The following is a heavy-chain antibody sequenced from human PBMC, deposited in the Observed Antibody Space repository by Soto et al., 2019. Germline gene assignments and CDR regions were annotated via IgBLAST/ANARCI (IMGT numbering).Heavy chain of an antibody. CDR2: LNAGNSNR. CDR1: GYTFTNNA. CDR3: ARGYEFVWWSYRSDAFDI. J-gene: IGHJ3*02. V-gene: IGHV1-3*01. Sequence: AAVKVSCKACGYTFTNNAIHWVRQAPGQRLEWLGWLNAGNSNREYSQKFQGRIIMTKDTSASTAYMELSSLISEDTAVYYCARGYEFVWWSYRSDAFDIWG. D-gene: IGHD3-16*02.